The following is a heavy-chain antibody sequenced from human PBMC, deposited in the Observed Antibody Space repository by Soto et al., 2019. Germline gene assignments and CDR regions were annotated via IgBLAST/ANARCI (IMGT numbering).Heavy chain of an antibody. D-gene: IGHD3-16*01. Sequence: VQLVESGGGWVKPGGSLRLSCAASGFTFSNAWMSWVRQAPGKGLEWVGRIKSKTDGGTTDYAAPVKGRFTISRADSKNTLYLQTNSLNTEDTAVYYCTPDPGGSPSPPFDYWGQGTLVTVSS. CDR1: GFTFSNAW. CDR3: TPDPGGSPSPPFDY. V-gene: IGHV3-15*01. CDR2: IKSKTDGGTT. J-gene: IGHJ4*02.